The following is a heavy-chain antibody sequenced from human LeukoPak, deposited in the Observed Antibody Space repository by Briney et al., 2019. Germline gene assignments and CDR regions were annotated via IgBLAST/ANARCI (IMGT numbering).Heavy chain of an antibody. V-gene: IGHV4-38-2*01. Sequence: SEPLSLTCVVSGYSISSGYYWGWIRQPPGKGLEWIGSIYYSGSTYYNPSLKSRVTISVDTSKNQFSLRLSSVTAADTAVYYCARGRSVDYWGQGTLVTVSS. CDR1: GYSISSGYY. CDR3: ARGRSVDY. D-gene: IGHD3-3*01. J-gene: IGHJ4*02. CDR2: IYYSGST.